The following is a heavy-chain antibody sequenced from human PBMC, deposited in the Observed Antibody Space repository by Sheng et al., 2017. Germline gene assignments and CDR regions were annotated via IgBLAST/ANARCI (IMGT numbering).Heavy chain of an antibody. CDR2: VYYTGSA. V-gene: IGHV4-30-4*01. Sequence: QVHLQESGPGLVRPSQTLSLTCTVSGGSISSGDYFWSWIRQPPGKGLEWIGFVYYTGSAYYNPSLKSRITMSVDTSKNQFSLKLSSVTAADTAVYYCARDLFSSGYYYWGQGTPSPSP. CDR3: ARDLFSSGYYY. CDR1: GGSISSGDYF. D-gene: IGHD3-22*01. J-gene: IGHJ4*02.